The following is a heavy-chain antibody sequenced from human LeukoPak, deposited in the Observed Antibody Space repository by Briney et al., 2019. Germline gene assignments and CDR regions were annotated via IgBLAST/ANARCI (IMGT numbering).Heavy chain of an antibody. CDR2: INPGGGST. Sequence: ASLKVSCKASGYVFTGYYLHGVRQAPGQGLEWMGIINPGGGSTSYAQKFQDRVTMTRDTSTSTVYMELSSLRSDDTAVYYCARGVPPDYWGQGTLVTVFS. J-gene: IGHJ4*02. V-gene: IGHV1-46*01. CDR3: ARGVPPDY. CDR1: GYVFTGYY.